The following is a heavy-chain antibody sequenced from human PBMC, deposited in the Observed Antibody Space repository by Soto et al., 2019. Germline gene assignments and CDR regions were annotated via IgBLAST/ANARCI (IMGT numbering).Heavy chain of an antibody. CDR3: ARDGAGAYGLGWFDP. J-gene: IGHJ5*02. CDR1: GDSISRGGYY. Sequence: QVQLQESGPGLVKPSQTLSLTCTVSGDSISRGGYYWNWLRQHPRKGLEWIGYIYHSGSTIYNPSLKSRVTISVYTSKNRLSLELRNVTAADTAVYYCARDGAGAYGLGWFDPWGQGILVTVSS. CDR2: IYHSGST. V-gene: IGHV4-31*03. D-gene: IGHD2-21*01.